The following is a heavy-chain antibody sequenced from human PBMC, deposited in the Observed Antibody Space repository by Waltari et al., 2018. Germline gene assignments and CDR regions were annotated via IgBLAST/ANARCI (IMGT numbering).Heavy chain of an antibody. CDR2: VGGEGKT. D-gene: IGHD2-15*01. Sequence: GWVRRGPRKGLEWVVQVGGEGKTNYNPSFAGRVGVSLDTSISQFSLGVTSATAADTAVYYCARDRGRGLYLDSWGQGTLVTXSP. V-gene: IGHV4-4*02. CDR3: ARDRGRGLYLDS. J-gene: IGHJ4*02.